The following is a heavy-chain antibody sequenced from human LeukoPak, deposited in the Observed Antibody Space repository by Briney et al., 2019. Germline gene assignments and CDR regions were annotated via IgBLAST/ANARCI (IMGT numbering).Heavy chain of an antibody. CDR3: AKDAMHYYDSSGSTNWFDP. Sequence: NPGGSLRLSCAASGFTFNTYNMNWVRQAPGKGLEWVSSISSSGTYIFYADSVKGRFTISRDNAKNSLYLHMNSLRAEDTAVYYCAKDAMHYYDSSGSTNWFDPWGQGTLVTVSS. J-gene: IGHJ5*02. D-gene: IGHD3-22*01. CDR1: GFTFNTYN. CDR2: ISSSGTYI. V-gene: IGHV3-21*01.